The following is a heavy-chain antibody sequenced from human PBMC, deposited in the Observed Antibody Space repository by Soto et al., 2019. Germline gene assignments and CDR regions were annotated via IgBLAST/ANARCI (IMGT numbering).Heavy chain of an antibody. V-gene: IGHV3-23*01. Sequence: PGGSLRLSCAASGFTFSSYAMSWVRQAPGKGLEWVSAISGSGGSTYYADSVKGRFTISRDNSKNTLYLQMNSLRAGDTAVYYCAKEMLRWLQPTPGPYFDYWGQGTLVTVSS. J-gene: IGHJ4*02. CDR3: AKEMLRWLQPTPGPYFDY. D-gene: IGHD5-12*01. CDR1: GFTFSSYA. CDR2: ISGSGGST.